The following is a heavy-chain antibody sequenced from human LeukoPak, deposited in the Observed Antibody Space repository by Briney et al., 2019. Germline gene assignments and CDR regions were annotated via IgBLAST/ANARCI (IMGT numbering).Heavy chain of an antibody. D-gene: IGHD6-19*01. CDR3: ARDQEAVAGRAFDY. J-gene: IGHJ4*02. CDR2: ISSSGSTI. V-gene: IGHV3-11*04. Sequence: GGSLRLSCAASGFTSSDYYMSWIRQAPGKGLEWVSHISSSGSTIYYADSVRGRFTISRDNAKNSLYLQMNSLRAEDTAVYYCARDQEAVAGRAFDYWGQGTLVTVSS. CDR1: GFTSSDYY.